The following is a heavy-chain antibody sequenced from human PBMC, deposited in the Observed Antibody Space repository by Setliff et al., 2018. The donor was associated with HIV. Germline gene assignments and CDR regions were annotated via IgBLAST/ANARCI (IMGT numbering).Heavy chain of an antibody. V-gene: IGHV4-34*01. Sequence: SETLSLTCAVYGGSVSGYYWSWIRQPPGKGLGWIGEIDHSGSTNYNPSLKSRVTMSVDTSKNQFSLKLSSVTAADTAVYYCARDRSNWNYGKNYMDVWGKGTTVTVSS. D-gene: IGHD1-7*01. J-gene: IGHJ6*03. CDR2: IDHSGST. CDR1: GGSVSGYY. CDR3: ARDRSNWNYGKNYMDV.